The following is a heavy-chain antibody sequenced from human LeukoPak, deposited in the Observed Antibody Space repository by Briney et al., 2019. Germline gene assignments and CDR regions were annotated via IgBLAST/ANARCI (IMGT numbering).Heavy chain of an antibody. V-gene: IGHV3-11*04. CDR3: ARDSSSWYVGRDYFDY. CDR2: ISSSGSTI. D-gene: IGHD6-13*01. CDR1: GFTFSDYY. Sequence: PGGSLRLSCAASGFTFSDYYMSWIRQAPGKGLEWVSYISSSGSTIYYADSVKGRFTISRDNAKNSLYLQMNSLRAEDTAVYYCARDSSSWYVGRDYFDYWGQGTLVTVSS. J-gene: IGHJ4*02.